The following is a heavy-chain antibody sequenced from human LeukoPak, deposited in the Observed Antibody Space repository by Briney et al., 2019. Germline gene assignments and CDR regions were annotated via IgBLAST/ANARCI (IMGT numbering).Heavy chain of an antibody. V-gene: IGHV4-38-2*02. J-gene: IGHJ4*02. CDR3: AREHCAGGYCYFLDY. D-gene: IGHD2-21*02. CDR2: ISHSGDT. Sequence: SETLSLTCAVSDYPISSGYFWGWIRQAPGHGLEWIATISHSGDTYFNPSLKSRTIVSIDTSKNQFSLKLTSVTAADTAVYYCAREHCAGGYCYFLDYWGQGTLVTVSS. CDR1: DYPISSGYF.